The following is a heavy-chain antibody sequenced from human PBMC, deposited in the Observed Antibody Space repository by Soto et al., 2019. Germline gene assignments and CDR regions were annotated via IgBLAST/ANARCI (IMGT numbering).Heavy chain of an antibody. J-gene: IGHJ4*02. D-gene: IGHD3-22*01. V-gene: IGHV4-31*03. CDR1: GGSISSGGYY. Sequence: QVQLQESGPGLVKPSQTLSLTCTVSGGSISSGGYYWSWIRQHPGKGLEWIGYIYYSGSTYYNPALTSRVTISVDTSKNQFSLKLSSVTAADTAVYYCARGPSGYYYVCDYWGQGTLVTVSS. CDR2: IYYSGST. CDR3: ARGPSGYYYVCDY.